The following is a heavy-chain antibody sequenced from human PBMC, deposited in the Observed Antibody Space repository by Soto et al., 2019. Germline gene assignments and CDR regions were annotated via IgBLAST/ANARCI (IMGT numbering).Heavy chain of an antibody. CDR2: ISWNSGSI. D-gene: IGHD6-19*01. CDR1: GFTFDDYA. CDR3: AKDGAHSSRRYGA. V-gene: IGHV3-9*01. Sequence: PGGSLRLSCAASGFTFDDYAMHWVRQAPGKGLEWVSGISWNSGSIGYADSVKGRFTISRDNAKNSLYLQMNSLRAEDTALYYCAKDGAHSSRRYGAWGQGT. J-gene: IGHJ5*02.